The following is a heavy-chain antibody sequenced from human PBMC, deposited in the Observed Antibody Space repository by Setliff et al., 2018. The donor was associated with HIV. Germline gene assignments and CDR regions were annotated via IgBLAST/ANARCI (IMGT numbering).Heavy chain of an antibody. CDR2: IYNGGST. D-gene: IGHD3-22*01. J-gene: IGHJ4*02. CDR1: GGSISNSRYY. CDR3: ARWPPHRSSDYDQEYYFDY. Sequence: SETLSLTCTVSGGSISNSRYYWSWIRQPPGKGLEWIGNIYNGGSTNYNPSLRSRVTISVDTSKNQFSLKLSSVAAADTAVYYCARWPPHRSSDYDQEYYFDYWGQGTLVTVSS. V-gene: IGHV4-39*07.